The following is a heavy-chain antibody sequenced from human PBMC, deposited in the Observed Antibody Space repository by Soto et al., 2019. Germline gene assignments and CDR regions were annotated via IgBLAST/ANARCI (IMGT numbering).Heavy chain of an antibody. CDR3: AKAPSTVVAPGAAFDI. V-gene: IGHV3-23*01. CDR1: GFTFSSYA. J-gene: IGHJ3*02. D-gene: IGHD2-15*01. Sequence: EVQLLESGGGLVQPGGSLRLSCAASGFTFSSYAMSWVRQAPGKGLEWVSAISGSGGSTYYADSVKGRFTISRDNSKNTLYLQMNSLRAEDTAVYYCAKAPSTVVAPGAAFDIWGQGTMVTVSS. CDR2: ISGSGGST.